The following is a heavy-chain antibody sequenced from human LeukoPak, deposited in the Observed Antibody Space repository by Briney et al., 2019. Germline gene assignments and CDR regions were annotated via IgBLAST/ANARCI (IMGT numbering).Heavy chain of an antibody. V-gene: IGHV4-59*01. CDR1: NGSISNNY. Sequence: SETLSLTCTISNGSISNNYWSWIRQPPGKGLESIGYIYYSGGTNYNPSFKSRVTISIDTSRNQFSLSQNSVTAADTAVYYCARGRFELPFWGQGTLVTVSS. CDR2: IYYSGGT. D-gene: IGHD2-15*01. CDR3: ARGRFELPF. J-gene: IGHJ4*02.